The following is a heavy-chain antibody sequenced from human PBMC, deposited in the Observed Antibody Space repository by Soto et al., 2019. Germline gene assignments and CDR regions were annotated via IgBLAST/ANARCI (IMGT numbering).Heavy chain of an antibody. Sequence: EVQLVESGGGLVKPGGSLRLSCAASGFTFSSYSMNWVRQAPGKGLEWVSSISSSSSYIYYADSVKGRFTISRDNAKNSLYLQSNSLRAEDTAVYYCARVGIVVVSTYYYMDVGGKGTTVTVAS. CDR1: GFTFSSYS. V-gene: IGHV3-21*01. CDR3: ARVGIVVVSTYYYMDV. J-gene: IGHJ6*03. D-gene: IGHD2-2*01. CDR2: ISSSSSYI.